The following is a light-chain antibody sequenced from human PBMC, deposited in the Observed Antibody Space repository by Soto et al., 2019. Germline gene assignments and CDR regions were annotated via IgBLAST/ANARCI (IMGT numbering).Light chain of an antibody. V-gene: IGKV3-11*01. CDR1: QTVGNH. CDR2: DAS. CDR3: QQRDNWPPFT. Sequence: EIVLTQSPATLSLSLGERATLSCRASQTVGNHLAWYQQKPGQAPRLLIYDASNRATGIPARFSGSGSGTDFTLTISSLEPEDFAVYYCQQRDNWPPFTFGPGTKVDIK. J-gene: IGKJ3*01.